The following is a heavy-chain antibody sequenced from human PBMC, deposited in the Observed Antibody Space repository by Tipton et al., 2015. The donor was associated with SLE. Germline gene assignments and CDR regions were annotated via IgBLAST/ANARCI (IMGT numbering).Heavy chain of an antibody. CDR2: IMPNGRS. Sequence: TLSLTCTVHRGSFNGYYWGWIRQPPGRGLEWIGEIMPNGRSNFSPSLKSRVTISEDTSKKQFSLRLTSVSVADTAVYYCVRRGDHDSFDVWGQGTEVTVSS. D-gene: IGHD3-22*01. V-gene: IGHV4-34*12. J-gene: IGHJ3*01. CDR1: RGSFNGYY. CDR3: VRRGDHDSFDV.